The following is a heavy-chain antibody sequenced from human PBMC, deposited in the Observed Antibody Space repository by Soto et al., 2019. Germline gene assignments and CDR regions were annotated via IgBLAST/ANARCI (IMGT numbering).Heavy chain of an antibody. Sequence: SEILSLTCTVSGGSIGGDSWSWIRQSPGKGLDFIGYIYHSGSTNYNPSLKSRITISMDTSKNQFSLRLSSVTAADTAVYYCARAGIVQVSYAMDVWGQGTTVTVSS. J-gene: IGHJ6*02. D-gene: IGHD2-8*01. CDR1: GGSIGGDS. CDR3: ARAGIVQVSYAMDV. V-gene: IGHV4-59*01. CDR2: IYHSGST.